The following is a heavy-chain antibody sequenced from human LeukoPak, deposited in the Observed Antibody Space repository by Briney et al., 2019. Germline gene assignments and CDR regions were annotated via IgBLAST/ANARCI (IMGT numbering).Heavy chain of an antibody. D-gene: IGHD2-2*01. CDR1: GFTFSSYR. CDR2: ISGPSTTI. V-gene: IGHV3-48*01. CDR3: AREGVVPAAMDYYYYGMDV. Sequence: GGSLRLSCAASGFTFSSYRMSWVRQAPGKGLEWVSYISGPSTTIYYADSVKGRFTISRDNAKNSLYLQMNSLRAEDTAVYYCAREGVVPAAMDYYYYGMDVWGQGTTVTVSS. J-gene: IGHJ6*02.